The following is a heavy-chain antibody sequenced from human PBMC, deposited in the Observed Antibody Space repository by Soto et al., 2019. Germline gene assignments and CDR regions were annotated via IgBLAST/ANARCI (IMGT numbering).Heavy chain of an antibody. V-gene: IGHV1-2*04. D-gene: IGHD6-19*01. J-gene: IGHJ4*02. CDR1: GYTFTGYY. CDR2: INPNSGGT. CDR3: ARSPPYSSGRPVDY. Sequence: ASVEVSCKASGYTFTGYYMHWVRQAPGQGLEWMGWINPNSGGTNYAQKFQGWVTMTRDTSISTAYMELSRLRSDDTAVYYCARSPPYSSGRPVDYWGQGTLVTVSS.